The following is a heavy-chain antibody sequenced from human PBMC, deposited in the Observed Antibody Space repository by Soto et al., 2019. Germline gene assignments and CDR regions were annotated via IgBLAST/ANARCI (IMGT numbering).Heavy chain of an antibody. D-gene: IGHD3-16*01. CDR2: IYHSGST. CDR3: AGREIVGWGA. V-gene: IGHV4-38-2*01. Sequence: PSETLSLTCAVSGYSISSGYYWGWIRQPPGKGLEWIGSIYHSGSTYYNPSLKSRVTISVDTSKNQFSLKLSSVTAADTAVYYCAGREIVGWGAWGQGTLVTVS. J-gene: IGHJ5*02. CDR1: GYSISSGYY.